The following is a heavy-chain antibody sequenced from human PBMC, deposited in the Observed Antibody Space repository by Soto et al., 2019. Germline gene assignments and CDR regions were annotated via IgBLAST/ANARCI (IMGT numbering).Heavy chain of an antibody. V-gene: IGHV3-21*01. CDR3: TRDASRDSSARGWFDP. CDR2: ISSNSAYI. D-gene: IGHD6-13*01. J-gene: IGHJ5*02. CDR1: GFTFRSFT. Sequence: XAFLRLSYAASGFTFRSFTLNWVRQAPGKGLEWVSTISSNSAYIYYTDALRGRFTISRDNAKNSLHLQMNSLRAEDTAVYYCTRDASRDSSARGWFDPWGPGTLVTVS.